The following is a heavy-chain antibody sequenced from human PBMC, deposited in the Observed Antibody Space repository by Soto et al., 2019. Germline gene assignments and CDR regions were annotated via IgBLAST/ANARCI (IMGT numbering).Heavy chain of an antibody. J-gene: IGHJ4*02. CDR3: ARDPYSYGDTYFDY. CDR1: GFTFSSYG. Sequence: GGSLRLSCAASGFTFSSYGMHWVRQAPGKGLEWVAVIWYDGSNKYYADSVKGRFTISRDNSKNTLYLQMNSLRAKDTAVYYCARDPYSYGDTYFDYWGQGTLVTVSS. D-gene: IGHD5-18*01. V-gene: IGHV3-33*01. CDR2: IWYDGSNK.